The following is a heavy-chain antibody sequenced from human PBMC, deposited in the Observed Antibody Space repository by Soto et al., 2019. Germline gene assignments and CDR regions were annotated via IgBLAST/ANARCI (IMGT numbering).Heavy chain of an antibody. Sequence: PSQTLSLTCAISGDSVSSNSAAWNWIRQSPSRGLEWLGRTYYRSKWYNDYTVSVKSRITINPDTSKNQYSLQLNSMTPEDTAVYYFARAYCSCGGCRAGPRWSVPCGQPTLV. CDR1: GDSVSSNSAA. CDR2: TYYRSKWYN. V-gene: IGHV6-1*01. J-gene: IGHJ5*02. CDR3: ARAYCSCGGCRAGPRWSVP. D-gene: IGHD2-15*01.